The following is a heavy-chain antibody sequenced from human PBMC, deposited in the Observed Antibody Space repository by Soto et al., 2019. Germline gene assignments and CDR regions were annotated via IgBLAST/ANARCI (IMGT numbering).Heavy chain of an antibody. CDR1: GYTFTGYY. CDR2: INPNSGGT. V-gene: IGHV1-2*02. D-gene: IGHD6-13*01. Sequence: ASVKVSCKASGYTFTGYYMHWVRQAPGQGLEWMGWINPNSGGTNYAQKFQGRVTMTRDTPISTAYMELSRLRSDDTAVYYCARDRAAAGPHYYYYYGMDVWGQGTTVTVSS. J-gene: IGHJ6*02. CDR3: ARDRAAAGPHYYYYYGMDV.